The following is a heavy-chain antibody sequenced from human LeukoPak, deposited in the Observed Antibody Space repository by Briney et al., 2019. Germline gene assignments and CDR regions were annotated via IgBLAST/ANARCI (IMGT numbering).Heavy chain of an antibody. Sequence: ASVKVSCKASGYTFTSYGISWVRQAPGQGLEWMGWISPYNGNTNYAQKLQSRATMTTDTSTTTAYMELRSLRSDDTAVYYCAREMATIVNQFDYWGQGTLVTVSS. D-gene: IGHD5-24*01. J-gene: IGHJ4*02. CDR1: GYTFTSYG. CDR2: ISPYNGNT. V-gene: IGHV1-18*01. CDR3: AREMATIVNQFDY.